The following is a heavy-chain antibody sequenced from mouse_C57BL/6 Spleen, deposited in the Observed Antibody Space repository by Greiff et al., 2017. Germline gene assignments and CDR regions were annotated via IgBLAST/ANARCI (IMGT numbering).Heavy chain of an antibody. V-gene: IGHV14-2*01. CDR2: IDPEDGDT. J-gene: IGHJ1*03. CDR1: GFTINDYY. CDR3: ARSGGIRDV. Sequence: EVKLQESGAVLVKPGASVKLSCTASGFTINDYYMHWVKQRPEQGLEWIGGIDPEDGDTKYAQKFQGKATITADTSSNTAYLQLSSLPSEDAAVXYCARSGGIRDVWGTGTTVTVSS. D-gene: IGHD3-1*01.